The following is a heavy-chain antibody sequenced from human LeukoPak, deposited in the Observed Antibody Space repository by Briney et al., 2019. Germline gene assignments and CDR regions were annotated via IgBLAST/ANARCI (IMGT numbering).Heavy chain of an antibody. CDR1: GFTFSSYA. D-gene: IGHD6-13*01. Sequence: GGSLRLSCAASGFTFSSYAMSWVRQAPGKGLEWVSAISGSGGSTYYADSVKGRFTISRDNSKNTLYLQMNSLRAEDTAVYYCARTGIAAAETRYYNYYYGLDIWGQGTTVTVSS. CDR2: ISGSGGST. CDR3: ARTGIAAAETRYYNYYYGLDI. V-gene: IGHV3-23*01. J-gene: IGHJ6*02.